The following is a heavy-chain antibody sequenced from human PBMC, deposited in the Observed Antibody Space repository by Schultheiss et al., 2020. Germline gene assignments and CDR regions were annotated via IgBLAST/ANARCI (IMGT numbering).Heavy chain of an antibody. V-gene: IGHV1-18*01. CDR3: ARDLRGGAVAGTYYYGMDV. Sequence: ASVKVSCKASGYTFTSYGISWVRQAPGQGLEWMGWISAYNGNTNYAQKLQGRVTMTTDTSTSTAYMELRSLRSDDTAVYYCARDLRGGAVAGTYYYGMDVWGQGTTVTGS. CDR1: GYTFTSYG. D-gene: IGHD6-19*01. J-gene: IGHJ6*02. CDR2: ISAYNGNT.